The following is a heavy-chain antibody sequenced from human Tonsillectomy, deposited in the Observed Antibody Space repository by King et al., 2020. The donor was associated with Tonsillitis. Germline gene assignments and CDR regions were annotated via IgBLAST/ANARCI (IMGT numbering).Heavy chain of an antibody. J-gene: IGHJ4*02. V-gene: IGHV3-23*04. D-gene: IGHD6-19*01. CDR3: AKDMYTSGLYVFDF. CDR2: ISGTGGST. CDR1: GFTFSSYA. Sequence: VQLVESGGGLAQPGGSLRLSCAASGFTFSSYAMSWVRQAPGKGLEWVSAISGTGGSTYFPDSVKGRFTISRDNSKNTLYLPINSLSAEDTAVYYCAKDMYTSGLYVFDFWGQGTLVTVSS.